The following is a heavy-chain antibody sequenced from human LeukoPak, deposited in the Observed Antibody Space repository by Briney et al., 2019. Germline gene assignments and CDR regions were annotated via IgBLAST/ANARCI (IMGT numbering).Heavy chain of an antibody. V-gene: IGHV4-4*02. Sequence: SETLSLTCAVSGGSISSSNWWSWVRQPPGKGLEWIGEIYHSGSTNYNPSLKSRVTISVDTSKNQFSLKLSSVTAADTAVYYCARVDGYCSSTSCFLYGMDVWGQGTTVTVSS. J-gene: IGHJ6*02. CDR3: ARVDGYCSSTSCFLYGMDV. CDR2: IYHSGST. CDR1: GGSISSSNW. D-gene: IGHD2-2*03.